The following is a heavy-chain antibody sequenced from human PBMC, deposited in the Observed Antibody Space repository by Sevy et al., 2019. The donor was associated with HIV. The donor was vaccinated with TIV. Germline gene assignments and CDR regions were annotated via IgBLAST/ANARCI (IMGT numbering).Heavy chain of an antibody. J-gene: IGHJ4*02. Sequence: GGSLTLSCAASGFTSSKYWVGWVRQAPGEGRGWVANIKQDAGQKYYVDSVKGRFTISRDNAKNSLYLQMNSLRAEDTAVYFCARDDWNYYFHYWGQGTLVTVSS. D-gene: IGHD1-7*01. CDR2: IKQDAGQK. V-gene: IGHV3-7*01. CDR3: ARDDWNYYFHY. CDR1: GFTSSKYW.